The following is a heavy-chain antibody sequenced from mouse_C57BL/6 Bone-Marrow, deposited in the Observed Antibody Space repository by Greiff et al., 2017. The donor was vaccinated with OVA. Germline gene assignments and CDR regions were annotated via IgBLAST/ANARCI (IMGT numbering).Heavy chain of an antibody. CDR1: GFSFNTYA. J-gene: IGHJ1*03. V-gene: IGHV10-1*01. CDR2: IRSKSNNYAT. D-gene: IGHD1-1*01. Sequence: EVKVVESGGGLVQPKGSLKLSCAASGFSFNTYAMNWVRQAPGKGLEWVARIRSKSNNYATYYADSVKDRFTISRDDSERMLYLQMNNLKTEDTAMYYCVVLLLSSHWYFDVWGTGTTVTVSS. CDR3: VVLLLSSHWYFDV.